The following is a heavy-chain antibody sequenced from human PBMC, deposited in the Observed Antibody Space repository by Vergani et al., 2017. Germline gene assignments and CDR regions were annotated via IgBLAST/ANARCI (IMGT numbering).Heavy chain of an antibody. CDR2: IYSGGST. Sequence: EVQLVESGGGLVQPGGSLRLSCAASGFTVSSNYMSWVRQAPGKGLEWVSVIYSGGSTYYADPVKGRFTISRDNSKNTLYLQMSSLRAEDTAVYYCARERVAAAGIYYGMDIWGQGTTVTVSS. V-gene: IGHV3-66*02. J-gene: IGHJ6*02. CDR1: GFTVSSNY. CDR3: ARERVAAAGIYYGMDI. D-gene: IGHD6-13*01.